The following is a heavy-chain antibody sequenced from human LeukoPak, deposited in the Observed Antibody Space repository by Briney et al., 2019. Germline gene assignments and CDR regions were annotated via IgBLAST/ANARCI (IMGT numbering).Heavy chain of an antibody. CDR3: ARDEGYYDSSGLDP. CDR1: GGSISSGSYY. J-gene: IGHJ5*02. V-gene: IGHV4-61*02. D-gene: IGHD3-22*01. CDR2: IYTSGST. Sequence: SQTLSLTCTVSGGSISSGSYYWSWIRQPAGRGLEWIGRIYTSGSTNYNPSLKSRVTISVDTSKNQFSLKLSSVTAADTAVYYCARDEGYYDSSGLDPWGQGTLVTVSS.